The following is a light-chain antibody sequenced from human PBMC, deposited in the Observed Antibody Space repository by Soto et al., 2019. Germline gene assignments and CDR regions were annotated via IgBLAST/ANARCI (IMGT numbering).Light chain of an antibody. CDR2: EVS. Sequence: QSALTQPPSASGSPGQSVTISCTGTSSDVGGYKYVSWYQQHPGKAPKLMIYEVSQRPSGVPDRFSGSKSGNTASLTVSGLQAEDEADYYCSSYAGSNDVMFGGGTQLTVL. CDR1: SSDVGGYKY. V-gene: IGLV2-8*01. J-gene: IGLJ3*02. CDR3: SSYAGSNDVM.